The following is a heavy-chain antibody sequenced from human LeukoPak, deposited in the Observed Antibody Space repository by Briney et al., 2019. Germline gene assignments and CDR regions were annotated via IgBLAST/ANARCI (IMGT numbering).Heavy chain of an antibody. V-gene: IGHV4-61*02. CDR2: IYTSGST. Sequence: SETLSLTCTVSGGSISSGSYYCNWIRQPAGKGLEWIGRIYTSGSTNYNPSLKSRVTIPVDTSKNQFSLRLSSVTAADTAVYYCARCLGGRCDYFDYWGQGTLVTVSS. D-gene: IGHD3-16*01. CDR1: GGSISSGSYY. J-gene: IGHJ4*02. CDR3: ARCLGGRCDYFDY.